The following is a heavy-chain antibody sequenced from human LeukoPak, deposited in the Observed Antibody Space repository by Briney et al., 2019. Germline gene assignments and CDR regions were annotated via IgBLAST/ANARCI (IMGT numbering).Heavy chain of an antibody. CDR2: IIPIFGTA. D-gene: IGHD3-22*01. V-gene: IGHV1-69*13. CDR1: GGTFSSYA. J-gene: IGHJ4*02. Sequence: SVKVSCKASGGTFSSYAISWVRQAPGQGLEWMGGIIPIFGTANYAQKFQGRVTITADESTSTAYMELSSLRPEDTAVYYCARSGGTTYYYDSSGYYYFDYWGQGTLVTVSS. CDR3: ARSGGTTYYYDSSGYYYFDY.